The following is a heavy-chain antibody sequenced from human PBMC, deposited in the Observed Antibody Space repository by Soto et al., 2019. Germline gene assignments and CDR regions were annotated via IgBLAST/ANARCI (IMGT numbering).Heavy chain of an antibody. CDR3: ASVIGGDSECYFDF. D-gene: IGHD2-21*02. V-gene: IGHV4-31*03. CDR2: IYYSGRT. CDR1: GVSISSGGYY. J-gene: IGHJ4*02. Sequence: KASETLSLTCTVSGVSISSGGYYWSWIRQHPGKGLEWIGHIYYSGRTYYNPSLKSRVILSVDTSKSHFSLTLRSVTAADSAMYYCASVIGGDSECYFDFWGQGALVTVSS.